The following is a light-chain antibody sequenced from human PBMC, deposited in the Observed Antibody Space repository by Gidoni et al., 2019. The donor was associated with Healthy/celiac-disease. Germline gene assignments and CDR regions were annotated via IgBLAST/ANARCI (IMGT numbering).Light chain of an antibody. CDR1: SSDVGGYNY. V-gene: IGLV2-14*01. CDR2: EVS. CDR3: SSYTSSSTWV. Sequence: QSALTQPASVSGSPGQSITISCTGTSSDVGGYNYVSWYQQHPGKAPKLMIYEVSNRPLGVSNRFSGSKSGNTASLTISGLQAEDEADYYCSSYTSSSTWVFGGGTKLTVL. J-gene: IGLJ3*02.